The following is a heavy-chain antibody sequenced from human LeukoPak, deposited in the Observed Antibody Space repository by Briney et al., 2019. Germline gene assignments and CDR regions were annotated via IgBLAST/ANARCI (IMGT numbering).Heavy chain of an antibody. Sequence: GGSLRLSCAASGFTFSNYAMSWVRQAPGKGLEWVSAISTSGGSTYHADSVKGRFSISRDNLKNTLYLQMNSLRDEDTAVYYCARDSSGDLDYWGQGTLVTVSS. J-gene: IGHJ4*02. CDR2: ISTSGGST. CDR1: GFTFSNYA. V-gene: IGHV3-23*01. CDR3: ARDSSGDLDY. D-gene: IGHD6-19*01.